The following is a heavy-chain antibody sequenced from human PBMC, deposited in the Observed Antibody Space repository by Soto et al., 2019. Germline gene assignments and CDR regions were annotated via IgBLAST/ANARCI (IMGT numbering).Heavy chain of an antibody. CDR3: ARDVPNYDFWSGPSPYDAFDI. J-gene: IGHJ3*02. D-gene: IGHD3-3*01. CDR1: GYTFTSYG. Sequence: GASVKVSCKASGYTFTSYGISWVRQAPGQGLEWMGWISAYNGNTNYAQKLQGRVTMTTDTSTSTAYMELRSLRSDDTAVYHCARDVPNYDFWSGPSPYDAFDIWGKGXMVTVS. V-gene: IGHV1-18*01. CDR2: ISAYNGNT.